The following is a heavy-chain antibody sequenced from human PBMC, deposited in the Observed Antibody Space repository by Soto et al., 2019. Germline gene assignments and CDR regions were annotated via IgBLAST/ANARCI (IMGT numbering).Heavy chain of an antibody. J-gene: IGHJ4*02. V-gene: IGHV4-59*11. CDR1: GGSISGHY. CDR2: IFYSGST. CDR3: ARVGSSGWSPDY. D-gene: IGHD6-19*01. Sequence: KTSETLSLTCTVSGGSISGHYWIWIRQPPGEGMEWIGYIFYSGSTTYNNKPSLKSRVSIPVDTSKNQFYLRLSSVTAADTAVYYCARVGSSGWSPDYWGQGTLVTVSS.